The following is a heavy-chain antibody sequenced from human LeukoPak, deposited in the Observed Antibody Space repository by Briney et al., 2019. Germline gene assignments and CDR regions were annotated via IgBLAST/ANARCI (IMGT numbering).Heavy chain of an antibody. CDR1: GGSISSYY. J-gene: IGHJ6*03. CDR2: IYYSGST. D-gene: IGHD6-13*01. CDR3: ARRTIAALFTYYFYYMDV. Sequence: SETLSLTCTVSGGSISSYYRSWIRQPPGKGLEWIGYIYYSGSTNYNPSLKSRVTISVDTSKNQFSLKLSSVTAADTAVYYCARRTIAALFTYYFYYMDVWGKGTTVTVSS. V-gene: IGHV4-59*01.